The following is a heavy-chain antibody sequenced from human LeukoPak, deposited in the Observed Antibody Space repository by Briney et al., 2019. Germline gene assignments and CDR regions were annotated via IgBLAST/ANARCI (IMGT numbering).Heavy chain of an antibody. D-gene: IGHD2-8*02. Sequence: SETLSLTCAVYGGSFSGYYWSWIRQPPGKGLEWIGEINHSGSTNYNPSLKSRVTLSVDTSKNQFSLKLSSVTAADTAVYYCARGGWFTGRDWGQGTMVTVSS. V-gene: IGHV4-34*01. CDR1: GGSFSGYY. CDR2: INHSGST. J-gene: IGHJ3*01. CDR3: ARGGWFTGRD.